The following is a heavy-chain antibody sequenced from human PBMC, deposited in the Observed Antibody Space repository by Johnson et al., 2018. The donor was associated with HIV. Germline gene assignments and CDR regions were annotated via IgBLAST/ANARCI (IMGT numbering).Heavy chain of an antibody. CDR2: IYSGGST. CDR1: GFTVSSYY. J-gene: IGHJ3*02. D-gene: IGHD6-6*01. CDR3: ARDLGEYSSSSYAFDI. V-gene: IGHV3-66*01. Sequence: VQLVESGGGLVQPGGSLRLSCAASGFTVSSYYMSWVRQAPGKGLDWVSVIYSGGSTYYADSVKGRFTISRDNSKNTLYLQMNSLRAEDTAVYYCARDLGEYSSSSYAFDIWGQGTMVTVSS.